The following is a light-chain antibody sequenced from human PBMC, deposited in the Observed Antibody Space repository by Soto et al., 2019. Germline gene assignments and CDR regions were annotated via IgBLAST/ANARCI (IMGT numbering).Light chain of an antibody. CDR3: QQYNNWPLT. V-gene: IGKV3D-15*01. CDR2: GAT. Sequence: EVVMTQSPATLSLSPGERATLSCRASQTVRDNLGWYQQKPGQPPRLLIYGATTRATGIPARFSGSGSGTEFTLTISSLQSEDFAVYYCQQYNNWPLTFGGGTKVEIK. CDR1: QTVRDN. J-gene: IGKJ4*01.